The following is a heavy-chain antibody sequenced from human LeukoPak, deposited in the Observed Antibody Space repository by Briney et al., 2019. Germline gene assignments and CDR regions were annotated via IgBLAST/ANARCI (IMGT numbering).Heavy chain of an antibody. V-gene: IGHV3-23*01. CDR1: GFTFSSYA. CDR3: AKGVSEYSSSSLDY. Sequence: GGSLRLSCAASGFTFSSYAMSWVRQAPGKGLEWVSTFSGIGGSTYYADSVKGRFTISRDNFRNTLYLRMNSLRAEDTAVYYCAKGVSEYSSSSLDYWGQGTLVTVSS. CDR2: FSGIGGST. J-gene: IGHJ4*02. D-gene: IGHD6-6*01.